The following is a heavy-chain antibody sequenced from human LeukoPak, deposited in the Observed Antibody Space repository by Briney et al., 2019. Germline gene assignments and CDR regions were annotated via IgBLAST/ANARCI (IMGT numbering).Heavy chain of an antibody. V-gene: IGHV3-23*01. J-gene: IGHJ6*02. D-gene: IGHD3-3*01. Sequence: GGSLRLSCAASGFTFATYAMSWVRQPPGKGLEWVSSISGSADITYYADSVKGRFTISRDNSKNTLYLQMNSLRAEDTAVYYCPKDLYDFWSGYYGGIYGMDAWGQGTTVTVSS. CDR1: GFTFATYA. CDR3: PKDLYDFWSGYYGGIYGMDA. CDR2: ISGSADIT.